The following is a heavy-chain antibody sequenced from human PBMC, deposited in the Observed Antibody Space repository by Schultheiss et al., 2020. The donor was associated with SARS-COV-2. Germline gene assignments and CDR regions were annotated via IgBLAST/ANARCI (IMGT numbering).Heavy chain of an antibody. J-gene: IGHJ3*02. CDR2: ISYDGSNK. Sequence: GGSLRLSCAASGFTFSSYAMHWVRQAPGKGLEWVAVISYDGSNKYYADSVKGRFTISRDNSKNTLYLQMNSLRAEDTAVYYCARVHLHYDFWSGDDAFDIWGQGTMVTVSS. CDR1: GFTFSSYA. D-gene: IGHD3-3*01. V-gene: IGHV3-30*01. CDR3: ARVHLHYDFWSGDDAFDI.